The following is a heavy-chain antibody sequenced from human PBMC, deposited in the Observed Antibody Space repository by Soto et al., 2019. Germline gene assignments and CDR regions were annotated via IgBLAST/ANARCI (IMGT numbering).Heavy chain of an antibody. CDR3: ARQIYYEILTGPTNWFDP. CDR1: GGSISSYY. Sequence: SETLSLTCTVSGGSISSYYWSWIRQPPGKGLEWIGYIYYSGSTNYNPSLKSRVTISVDTSKNRFSLKLSSVTAADTAVYYCARQIYYEILTGPTNWFDPWGQGTLVTVSS. V-gene: IGHV4-59*08. D-gene: IGHD3-9*01. CDR2: IYYSGST. J-gene: IGHJ5*02.